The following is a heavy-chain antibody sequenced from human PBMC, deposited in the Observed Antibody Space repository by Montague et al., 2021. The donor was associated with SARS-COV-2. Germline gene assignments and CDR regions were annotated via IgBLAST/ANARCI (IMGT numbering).Heavy chain of an antibody. CDR3: ERHPHYDGLNGPPDF. Sequence: SETLSLTCTVSGVSVTDYYWSWIRQPPGKGLELVGVVLYNKGTNFNPSLKSRVSISVDTSKNQFSLRLTSVTAADMAFYYCERHPHYDGLNGPPDFWDQGTLVTVSS. V-gene: IGHV4-59*08. D-gene: IGHD3-9*01. CDR1: GVSVTDYY. J-gene: IGHJ4*02. CDR2: VLYNKGT.